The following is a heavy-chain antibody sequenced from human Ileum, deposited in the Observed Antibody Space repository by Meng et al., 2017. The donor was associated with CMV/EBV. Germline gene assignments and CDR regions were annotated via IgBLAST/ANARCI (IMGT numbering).Heavy chain of an antibody. Sequence: QVRLQEPGPGLVWPSQTLSLTCTVSGDSLSTSSWNWIRQSAGSRLEWIGRICGTGTTNYNPSFKSRVTLSLDKSKNQFSLKLSSVTAADTAVYYCARRIREVREISWENWLAPWGQGTLVTVSS. J-gene: IGHJ5*02. D-gene: IGHD3-10*01. CDR1: GDSLSTSS. CDR3: ARRIREVREISWENWLAP. V-gene: IGHV4-4*07. CDR2: ICGTGTT.